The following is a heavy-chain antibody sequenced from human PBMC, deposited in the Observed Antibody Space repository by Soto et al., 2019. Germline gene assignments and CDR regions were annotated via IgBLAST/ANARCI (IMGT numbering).Heavy chain of an antibody. J-gene: IGHJ4*02. D-gene: IGHD5-12*01. CDR2: ISYDGSNK. CDR3: EAQGGMATPFDY. Sequence: QVQLVESGGGVVQPGRSLRLSCAASGFTFSSYAMHWVRQAPGTGLEWVAVISYDGSNKYYADSVKGRCTSSRDNTNRTHDLQTNSSAAEDTAVYYCEAQGGMATPFDYRGQGTLVTLAA. V-gene: IGHV3-30-3*01. CDR1: GFTFSSYA.